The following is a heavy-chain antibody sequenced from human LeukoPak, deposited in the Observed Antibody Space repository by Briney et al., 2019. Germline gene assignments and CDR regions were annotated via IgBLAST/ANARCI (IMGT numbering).Heavy chain of an antibody. Sequence: GGSLRLSRAASGFTFSSYAMSWVRQAPGKGLEWVSAISGSGGSTYYADSVKGRFTISRDNSKNTLYLQMNSLRAEDTAVYYCAKDDYCSGGSCYDYWGQGTLVTVSS. D-gene: IGHD2-15*01. CDR1: GFTFSSYA. CDR3: AKDDYCSGGSCYDY. CDR2: ISGSGGST. V-gene: IGHV3-23*01. J-gene: IGHJ4*02.